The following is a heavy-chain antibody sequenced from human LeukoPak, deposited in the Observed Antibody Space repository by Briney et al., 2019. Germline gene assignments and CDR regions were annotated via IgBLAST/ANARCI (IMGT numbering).Heavy chain of an antibody. CDR2: INWSGGRT. CDR3: ARDLTRTDN. V-gene: IGHV3-20*04. CDR1: GFTFSSHW. D-gene: IGHD1/OR15-1a*01. Sequence: GGSLRLSCAASGFTFSSHWMTWVRQAPGKGLEWVSGINWSGGRTGYGDSLKGRFTISRDNAKNTLYLQMNSLRAEDTALYYCARDLTRTDNWGQGTLVTVSS. J-gene: IGHJ4*02.